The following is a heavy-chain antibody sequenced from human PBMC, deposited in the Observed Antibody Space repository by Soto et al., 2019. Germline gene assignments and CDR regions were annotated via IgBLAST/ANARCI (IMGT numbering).Heavy chain of an antibody. CDR3: ASHYDMWSGYLSPVDY. Sequence: QVQLVESGGDWVKRGGSLRLSCAASGYTFSDYYMSWIRQAPGKGLEWISYIDTSSTKIYYADSVKDRFTISRDNAKNSLYLEMNSLRDEDTAVYYCASHYDMWSGYLSPVDYWGQGTLVTVSS. V-gene: IGHV3-11*01. CDR2: IDTSSTKI. J-gene: IGHJ4*02. CDR1: GYTFSDYY. D-gene: IGHD3-3*01.